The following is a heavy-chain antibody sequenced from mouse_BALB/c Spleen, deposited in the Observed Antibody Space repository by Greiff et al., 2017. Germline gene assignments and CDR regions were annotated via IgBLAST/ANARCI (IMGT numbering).Heavy chain of an antibody. CDR3: ATTVAFDY. CDR1: GFNIKDTY. D-gene: IGHD1-1*01. Sequence: VQLQQSGAELVKPGASVKLSCTASGFNIKDTYMHWVKQRPEQGLEWIGRIDPANGNTKYDPKFQGKATITADTSSNTAYLQLSSLTSEDTAVYYCATTVAFDYWGQGTTLTVSS. CDR2: IDPANGNT. J-gene: IGHJ2*01. V-gene: IGHV14-3*02.